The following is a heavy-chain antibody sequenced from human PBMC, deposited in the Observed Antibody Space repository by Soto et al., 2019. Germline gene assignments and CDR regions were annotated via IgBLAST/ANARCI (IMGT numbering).Heavy chain of an antibody. CDR1: GYTFTSYA. J-gene: IGHJ6*02. D-gene: IGHD4-4*01. V-gene: IGHV1-3*01. CDR3: ASSYSNYALIDYYYYGMDV. CDR2: INAGNGNT. Sequence: QVQLVQSGAEVKKPAASVKVSCKASGYTFTSYAMHWVRQAPGQRLEWMGWINAGNGNTKYSQKFQGRVTITRDTSASTAYMELSSLRSEDTAVYYCASSYSNYALIDYYYYGMDVWGQGTTVTVSS.